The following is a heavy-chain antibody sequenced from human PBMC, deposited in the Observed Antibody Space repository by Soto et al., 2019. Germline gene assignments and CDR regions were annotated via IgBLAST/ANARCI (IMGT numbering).Heavy chain of an antibody. Sequence: GGSLRLSCAASGFTFSSYWMSWVRQTPGKGLEWVANIHQDGSDKYYVDSVKGRFTISRDNGKNSVYLQMNSLRDEDTAVYYCARSGRVITPRSLFDYWGQGTLVTVSS. CDR2: IHQDGSDK. D-gene: IGHD2-21*01. CDR1: GFTFSSYW. J-gene: IGHJ4*02. CDR3: ARSGRVITPRSLFDY. V-gene: IGHV3-7*05.